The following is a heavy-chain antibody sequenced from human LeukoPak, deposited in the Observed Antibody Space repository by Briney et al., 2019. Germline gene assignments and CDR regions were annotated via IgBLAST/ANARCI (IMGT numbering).Heavy chain of an antibody. V-gene: IGHV1-18*01. J-gene: IGHJ2*01. CDR1: GYSFTNYG. D-gene: IGHD3-22*01. Sequence: ASVKVSCKASGYSFTNYGINWVRQAPGQGLEWMGWISAYNGNTNYAQKIQGRVTMTTDTSTSTAYMELRSLRSDDTAVYYCARGRPMMAPGYFDLWGRGTLVTVSS. CDR2: ISAYNGNT. CDR3: ARGRPMMAPGYFDL.